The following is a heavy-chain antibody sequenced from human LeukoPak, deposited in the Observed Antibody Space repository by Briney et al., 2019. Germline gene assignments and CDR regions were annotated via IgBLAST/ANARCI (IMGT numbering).Heavy chain of an antibody. Sequence: SGTLSLTCAVSGDSISSVNWWNWVRQPPGKGLEWIGEINHSGSTNYNPSLKSRVTISVDTSKNQFSLKLSSVTAADTAVYYCARGSYFDYWGQGTLVTVSS. V-gene: IGHV4-4*02. J-gene: IGHJ4*02. CDR3: ARGSYFDY. CDR1: GDSISSVNW. D-gene: IGHD2-15*01. CDR2: INHSGST.